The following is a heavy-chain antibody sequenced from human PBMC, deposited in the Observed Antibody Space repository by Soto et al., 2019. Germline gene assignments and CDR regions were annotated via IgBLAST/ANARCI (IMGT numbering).Heavy chain of an antibody. J-gene: IGHJ5*02. Sequence: SETLSLTCTVSGGSISSSSYYWGWIRQPPGKGLEWIGSIYYSGSTYYNPSLKSRVTISVDTSKNQFSLKLSSVTAADTAVYYCARHHQFGVAGGWFDPWGQGTLVTVSS. V-gene: IGHV4-39*01. D-gene: IGHD3-3*01. CDR3: ARHHQFGVAGGWFDP. CDR2: IYYSGST. CDR1: GGSISSSSYY.